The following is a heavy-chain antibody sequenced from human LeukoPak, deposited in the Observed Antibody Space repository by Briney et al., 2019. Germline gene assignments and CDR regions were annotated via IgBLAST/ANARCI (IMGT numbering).Heavy chain of an antibody. Sequence: GGSLRLSCAASGFTVSSTYMSWVRQAPGKGLEWVSLIYSDGTTFYADSVKGRFAISTDNSKNTLYLQMSSLRAEDTAVYYRARDSSSFPNYFDYWGQGTLITVSS. D-gene: IGHD3-3*02. CDR3: ARDSSSFPNYFDY. CDR1: GFTVSSTY. V-gene: IGHV3-53*01. CDR2: IYSDGTT. J-gene: IGHJ4*02.